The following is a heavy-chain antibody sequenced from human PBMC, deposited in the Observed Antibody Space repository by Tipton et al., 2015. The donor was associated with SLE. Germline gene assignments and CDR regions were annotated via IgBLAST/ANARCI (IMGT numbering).Heavy chain of an antibody. CDR1: GGSITNYY. V-gene: IGHV4-4*07. D-gene: IGHD5-12*01. CDR2: ICCGGST. Sequence: TLSLTCTVSGGSITNYYWGWVRQPAGKGLEWIGRICCGGSTKYNPSLDSRVSLSVDASKDQFSLRLNSVTAADTALYYCAGGGVATMGGYAFEIWGQGTMVTVSS. CDR3: AGGGVATMGGYAFEI. J-gene: IGHJ3*02.